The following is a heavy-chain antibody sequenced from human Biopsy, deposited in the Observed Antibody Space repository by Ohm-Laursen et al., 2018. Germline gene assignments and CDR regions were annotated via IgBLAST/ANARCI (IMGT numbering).Heavy chain of an antibody. CDR3: ARAYPPPGRRLVVVAGDFDC. CDR2: INSDGSRI. V-gene: IGHV3-74*01. J-gene: IGHJ4*02. D-gene: IGHD2-15*01. Sequence: SLRLSCAASGFTFSIYWMYWVRQAPGKGLVWVSSINSDGSRITYADSVKGRFTISRDNSRNTLYLQMNSLRAEDTAVYYCARAYPPPGRRLVVVAGDFDCWGQGTRVTVSS. CDR1: GFTFSIYW.